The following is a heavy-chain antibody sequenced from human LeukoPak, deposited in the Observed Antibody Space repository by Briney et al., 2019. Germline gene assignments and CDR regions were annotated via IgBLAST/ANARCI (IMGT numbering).Heavy chain of an antibody. CDR2: ISSSSSYI. V-gene: IGHV3-21*01. CDR1: GFTFSSYS. J-gene: IGHJ4*02. D-gene: IGHD3-22*01. CDR3: ASTWGHYYASSGYYALSFDY. Sequence: GGSLRLSCAASGFTFSSYSMNWVRQAPGKGLEWVSSISSSSSYIYYADSVKGRFTISRDNAKKSLYLQMNSLRAEDTAVYYCASTWGHYYASSGYYALSFDYWGQGTLVTVSS.